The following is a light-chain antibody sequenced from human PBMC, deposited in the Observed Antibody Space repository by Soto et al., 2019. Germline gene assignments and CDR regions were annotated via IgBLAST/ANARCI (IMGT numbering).Light chain of an antibody. CDR1: QGISSY. CDR3: QQYYSYTIT. CDR2: AAS. Sequence: AIRMTQSPSSFSASTGDRVTITCRASQGISSYLAWYQQKPGKAPKLLIYAASTLQSGVPSRFSGSGSGTDFTLTISCLQSEDFATYYCQQYYSYTITFGQGTLLEIK. V-gene: IGKV1-8*01. J-gene: IGKJ5*01.